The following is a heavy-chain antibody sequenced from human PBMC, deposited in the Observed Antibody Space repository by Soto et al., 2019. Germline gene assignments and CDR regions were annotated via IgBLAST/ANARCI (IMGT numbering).Heavy chain of an antibody. CDR1: GGSFSGYY. V-gene: IGHV4-34*01. CDR2: INHSGST. Sequence: SETLSLTCAVYGGSFSGYYWSWIRQPPGKGLEWIGEINHSGSTNYNPSLKSRVTISVDTSKNQFSLEVSSVAAADTAIYYCGRLDYSGLGSKYFYYMDVWGKGTTVTVS. CDR3: GRLDYSGLGSKYFYYMDV. D-gene: IGHD4-4*01. J-gene: IGHJ6*03.